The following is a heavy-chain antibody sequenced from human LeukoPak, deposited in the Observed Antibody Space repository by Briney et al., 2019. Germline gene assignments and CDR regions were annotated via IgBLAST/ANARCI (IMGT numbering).Heavy chain of an antibody. V-gene: IGHV1-2*02. CDR1: GYTFTGYY. CDR3: TRGGYGAPRVAFDY. J-gene: IGHJ4*02. CDR2: INPNSGVT. Sequence: ASVKVSCKSSGYTFTGYYMHWVRQAPGQGLEWMGWINPNSGVTDFAQKFQGRVTMTRDTSISTVYMELSSLRSEDTAVYYCTRGGYGAPRVAFDYWGQGTLVTVSS. D-gene: IGHD1-1*01.